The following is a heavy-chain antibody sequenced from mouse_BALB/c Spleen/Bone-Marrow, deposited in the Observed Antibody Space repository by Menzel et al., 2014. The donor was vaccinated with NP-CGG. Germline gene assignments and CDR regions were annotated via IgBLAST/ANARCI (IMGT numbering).Heavy chain of an antibody. CDR1: GFSFSDHY. J-gene: IGHJ3*01. V-gene: IGHV5-4*02. CDR2: ISDGGGHT. Sequence: SGGRLVKPGGSLKLSCAASGFSFSDHYMYWVRQTPEKRLEWVATISDGGGHTYYSDSVKGRFTISRDNAKNNLYLQMSSLKSEDTAMYHCARDGDYRYAWFSYWGQGTPVTVSA. D-gene: IGHD2-14*01. CDR3: ARDGDYRYAWFSY.